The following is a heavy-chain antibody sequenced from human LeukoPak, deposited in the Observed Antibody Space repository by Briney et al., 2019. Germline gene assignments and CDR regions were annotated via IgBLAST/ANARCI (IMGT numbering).Heavy chain of an antibody. V-gene: IGHV1-2*06. CDR3: ARDLGDYGGNSGGFDY. Sequence: ASVKVSCKASGYTFTGYYMHWVRQAPGQGLEWMGRINPNSGGTNYAQKFQGRVTMTGDTSISTAYMELSRLRSDDTAVYYCARDLGDYGGNSGGFDYWGQGTLVTVSS. CDR1: GYTFTGYY. CDR2: INPNSGGT. D-gene: IGHD4-23*01. J-gene: IGHJ4*02.